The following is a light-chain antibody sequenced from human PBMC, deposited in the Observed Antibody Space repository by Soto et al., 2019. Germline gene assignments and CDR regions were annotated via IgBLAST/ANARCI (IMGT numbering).Light chain of an antibody. CDR1: QSVNGNY. V-gene: IGKV3-20*01. J-gene: IGKJ1*01. Sequence: EIVLTQSPGTLSLSPGERATLSCRASQSVNGNYLAWYQQKPGQAPRLLIHAASSRATGIPDRFSGSGSGTDFTLTISSLEPEDFAVYYCQQYGGPPPRTFGQGTKVEIK. CDR3: QQYGGPPPRT. CDR2: AAS.